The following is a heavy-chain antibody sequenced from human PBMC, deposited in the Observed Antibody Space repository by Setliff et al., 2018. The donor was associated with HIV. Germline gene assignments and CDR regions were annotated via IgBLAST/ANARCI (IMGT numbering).Heavy chain of an antibody. J-gene: IGHJ5*02. Sequence: PSETLSLTCSVSGASINSGSHYWTWIRQRPGRGLEWIGYIYYSGTTYYNPSLKTRLAMSLDTSSNQFSLKLRSVTAADTAVYYCAREIQASPGPPYGYNYFDPWGQGILVTVSS. CDR3: AREIQASPGPPYGYNYFDP. V-gene: IGHV4-31*03. CDR2: IYYSGTT. CDR1: GASINSGSHY. D-gene: IGHD4-17*01.